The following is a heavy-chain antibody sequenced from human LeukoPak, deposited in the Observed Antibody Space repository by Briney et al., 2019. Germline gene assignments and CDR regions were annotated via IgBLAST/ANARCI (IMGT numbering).Heavy chain of an antibody. CDR3: ARDGNFYFDL. D-gene: IGHD1-7*01. CDR1: GFTFSDYY. Sequence: GGSLRLSCAASGFTFSDYYMSCIRQAPGKGLEWLSYIRSDNTYTTYADSVKGRFTISRDNAKNSLYLQMNSLSAEGTAVYYCARDGNFYFDLWGRGTLVTVSS. J-gene: IGHJ2*01. V-gene: IGHV3-11*06. CDR2: IRSDNTYT.